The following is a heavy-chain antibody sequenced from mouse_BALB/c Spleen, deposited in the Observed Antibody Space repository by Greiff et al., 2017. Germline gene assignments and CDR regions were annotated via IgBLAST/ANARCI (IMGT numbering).Heavy chain of an antibody. Sequence: EVQVVESGPGLVKPSQSLSLTCTVTGYSITSDDAWNWIRQFPGNKLEWMGYISDSGSTSYKPFLKSRIFNTRATSKNQFFLKLNSVTTEDTATYYCATEGYYAMDYWGQGTLVTVSA. CDR1: GYSITSDDA. V-gene: IGHV3-2*02. J-gene: IGHJ4*01. CDR2: ISDSGST. CDR3: ATEGYYAMDY.